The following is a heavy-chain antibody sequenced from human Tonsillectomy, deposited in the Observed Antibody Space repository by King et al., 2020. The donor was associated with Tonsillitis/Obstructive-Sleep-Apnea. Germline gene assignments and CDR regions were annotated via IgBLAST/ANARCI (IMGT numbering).Heavy chain of an antibody. CDR1: GFTFSDYY. CDR3: ARTYQDYYYYYMDV. J-gene: IGHJ6*03. V-gene: IGHV3-11*05. CDR2: ISSSSRST. D-gene: IGHD2-2*01. Sequence: VQLVESGGGLVKPGGSLRLSCVASGFTFSDYYMSWTRQAPGKGLEWVSYISSSSRSTIYADSVKGRFTISRDTAQNSLYLQMSSLRAEDTAVYYCARTYQDYYYYYMDVWGKGTTVTVSS.